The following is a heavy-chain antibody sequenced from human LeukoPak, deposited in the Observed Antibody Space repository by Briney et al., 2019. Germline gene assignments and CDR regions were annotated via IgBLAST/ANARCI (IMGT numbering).Heavy chain of an antibody. J-gene: IGHJ5*02. CDR2: IYHSGST. CDR1: GGSISPYY. CDR3: ARDQRQGFWSENWFDP. D-gene: IGHD3-3*01. Sequence: SETLSLTCTVSGGSISPYYWSWIRQPPGKGQEWIGYIYHSGSTSYNPSLKSRVTISVDTSKNQFSLKLTSVTAADTAVYYCARDQRQGFWSENWFDPWGQGTLVTVSS. V-gene: IGHV4-59*01.